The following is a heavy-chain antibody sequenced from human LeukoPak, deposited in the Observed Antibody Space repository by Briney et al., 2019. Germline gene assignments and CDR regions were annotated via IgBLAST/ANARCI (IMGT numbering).Heavy chain of an antibody. CDR3: AKVAKYYYGSETYYFFEH. CDR2: ISSSGSVI. J-gene: IGHJ4*02. Sequence: PGGSLRLSCAASGFTFSNYEMHWVRQAPGKGLEWVSYISSSGSVIYYADSVKGRFTISRDNAKNSLYLQMNSLRVEDTAVYYCAKVAKYYYGSETYYFFEHWGQGTPVTASS. CDR1: GFTFSNYE. V-gene: IGHV3-48*03. D-gene: IGHD3-10*01.